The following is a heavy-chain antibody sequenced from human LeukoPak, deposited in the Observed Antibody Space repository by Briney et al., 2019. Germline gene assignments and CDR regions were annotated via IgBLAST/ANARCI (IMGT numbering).Heavy chain of an antibody. J-gene: IGHJ3*02. V-gene: IGHV4-59*01. CDR3: ARGLWFGEFHDAFDI. CDR1: GGSISSYY. D-gene: IGHD3-10*01. CDR2: IYYSGST. Sequence: PSETLSFTCTVSGGSISSYYWSWIRQPPGKGLEWSGYIYYSGSTNYNPSLKSRVTISVDTSKNQFSLKLSSVTAADTAVYYCARGLWFGEFHDAFDIWGQGTMVTVSS.